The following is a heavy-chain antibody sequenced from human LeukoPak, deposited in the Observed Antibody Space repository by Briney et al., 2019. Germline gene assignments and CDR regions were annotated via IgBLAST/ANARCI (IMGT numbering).Heavy chain of an antibody. V-gene: IGHV3-9*01. CDR1: GFTFDDYA. Sequence: GRSLRLSCVASGFTFDDYAMHWVRRGPGKGLEWVSGISWNSNTIRYADSVKGRFTLSRDNAKNSLVLEMNSLKDEDTAFYYCARGRAVANYFDYWGQGILVTVSS. CDR3: ARGRAVANYFDY. D-gene: IGHD6-19*01. CDR2: ISWNSNTI. J-gene: IGHJ4*02.